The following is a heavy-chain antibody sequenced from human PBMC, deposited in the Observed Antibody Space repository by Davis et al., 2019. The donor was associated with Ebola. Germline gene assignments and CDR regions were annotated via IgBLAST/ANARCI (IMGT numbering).Heavy chain of an antibody. CDR1: GDSVSSNRAA. CDR2: TYYSSKWYN. V-gene: IGHV6-1*01. D-gene: IGHD6-13*01. J-gene: IGHJ6*04. CDR3: ARISWVSRGMDV. Sequence: HSQTLSLTRAISGDSVSSNRAAWNWIRQSPSRGLEWLGRTYYSSKWYNDYEVSVTSRITINPDTSKNQFSLQLNFVTPEDAAVYYCARISWVSRGMDVWGKGTTVTVSS.